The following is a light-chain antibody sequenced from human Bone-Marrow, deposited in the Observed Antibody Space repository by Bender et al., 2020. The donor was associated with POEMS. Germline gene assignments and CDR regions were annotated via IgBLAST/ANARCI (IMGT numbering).Light chain of an antibody. CDR1: SSDVGGYNF. CDR3: SSYGGANDLI. Sequence: QSALTQPPSASGSPGQSVTISCTGTSSDVGGYNFVSWYQQHPGRAPKLLIYEVTERPSGVPDRFSGSESGDTASLTVSGLQADDEAEYYCSSYGGANDLIFGGGTKLTVL. CDR2: EVT. V-gene: IGLV2-8*01. J-gene: IGLJ2*01.